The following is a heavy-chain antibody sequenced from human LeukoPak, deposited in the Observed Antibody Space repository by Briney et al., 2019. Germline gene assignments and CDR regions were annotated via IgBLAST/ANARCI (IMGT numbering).Heavy chain of an antibody. Sequence: ASVKVSSKAFGNPSTSFVTTWVRQAIGQGLEWLGWISVYNGNTNYAQKLQGRVTMTTDTSTSTAYMELRSLRSDDTAVYYCARGGLRHFYYYYYYMDVWGKGTTVTVSS. V-gene: IGHV1-18*01. D-gene: IGHD5-12*01. CDR1: GNPSTSFV. CDR3: ARGGLRHFYYYYYYMDV. CDR2: ISVYNGNT. J-gene: IGHJ6*03.